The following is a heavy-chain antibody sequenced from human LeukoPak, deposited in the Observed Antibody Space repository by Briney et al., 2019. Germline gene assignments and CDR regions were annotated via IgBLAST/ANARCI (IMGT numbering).Heavy chain of an antibody. Sequence: GGSLRLSCAASGFTFSSYAMHWVRQAPGKGLEWVAVISYDGSNKYYADSVKGRFTNSRDNSKNTLYLQMNSLRAEDTAVYYCARGIGYSYGLDYWGQGTLVTVSS. CDR3: ARGIGYSYGLDY. CDR2: ISYDGSNK. D-gene: IGHD5-18*01. V-gene: IGHV3-30*01. CDR1: GFTFSSYA. J-gene: IGHJ4*02.